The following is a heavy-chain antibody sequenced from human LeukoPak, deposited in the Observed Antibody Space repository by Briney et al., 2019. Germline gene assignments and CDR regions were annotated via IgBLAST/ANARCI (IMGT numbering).Heavy chain of an antibody. CDR3: ARDNIAARPIIGFDP. CDR2: IYYSGST. D-gene: IGHD6-6*01. Sequence: SETLSLTCTASGGSVSSGSYYWSWIRQPPGKGLEWIGYIYYSGSTNYNPSLKSRVTISVDTSKNQFSLKLSSVTAADTAVYYCARDNIAARPIIGFDPWGQGTLVTVSS. J-gene: IGHJ5*02. CDR1: GGSVSSGSYY. V-gene: IGHV4-61*01.